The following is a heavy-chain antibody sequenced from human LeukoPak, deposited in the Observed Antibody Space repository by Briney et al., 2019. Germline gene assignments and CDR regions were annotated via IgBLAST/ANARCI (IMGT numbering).Heavy chain of an antibody. J-gene: IGHJ3*02. Sequence: GGSLRLSCAASGFTFSTYGMHWVRQAPGKGLEWVAVIWYEGSKKYYADSVKGRFTISRDNSKNTLYLQMNSLRAEDTAVYYCARDPPHDSSGYFAFDIWGQGTMVTVSS. CDR2: IWYEGSKK. CDR1: GFTFSTYG. D-gene: IGHD3-22*01. V-gene: IGHV3-33*01. CDR3: ARDPPHDSSGYFAFDI.